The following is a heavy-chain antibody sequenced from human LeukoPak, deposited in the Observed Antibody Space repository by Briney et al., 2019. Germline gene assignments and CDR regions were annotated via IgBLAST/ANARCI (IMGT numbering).Heavy chain of an antibody. CDR1: GGSISSSSYY. J-gene: IGHJ4*02. D-gene: IGHD5-18*01. Sequence: PSETLSLTCTVSGGSISSSSYYWGWIRQPPGEGLEWIGSIFYSGGTYYNPSLMRRVTISVDTSKNQFSLKLNSVTAAATAVYYCARRGYTYGQFDYWGQGTLVTVSS. CDR2: IFYSGGT. V-gene: IGHV4-39*01. CDR3: ARRGYTYGQFDY.